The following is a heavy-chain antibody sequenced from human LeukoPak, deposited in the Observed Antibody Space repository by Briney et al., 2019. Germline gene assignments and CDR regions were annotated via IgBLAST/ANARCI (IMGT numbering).Heavy chain of an antibody. D-gene: IGHD3-22*01. CDR3: ARGDDSGYYDYFDY. Sequence: PGGSLRLSCAASGFTVDSNYLSWVRQAPGKGLEGVSTIYTGGNTYYAASVKGRCTISRDFSKNTVFLHMNSLRAEDTAMYYCARGDDSGYYDYFDYWGQGALVTVSS. CDR2: IYTGGNT. CDR1: GFTVDSNY. J-gene: IGHJ4*02. V-gene: IGHV3-53*01.